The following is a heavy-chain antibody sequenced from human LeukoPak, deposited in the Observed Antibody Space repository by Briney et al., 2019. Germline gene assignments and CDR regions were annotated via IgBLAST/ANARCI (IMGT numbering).Heavy chain of an antibody. J-gene: IGHJ3*02. D-gene: IGHD2-15*01. CDR3: ARRRRRRVVVVVAATKESDAFDI. Sequence: PSETLSLTCTVSGGSISSYYWSWIRQPPGKGLEWIGYIYYSGSTNYNPSLKSRVTISVDTSKNQFSLKLSSVTAADTAVYYCARRRRRRVVVVVAATKESDAFDIWGQGTMVTVSS. CDR1: GGSISSYY. V-gene: IGHV4-59*12. CDR2: IYYSGST.